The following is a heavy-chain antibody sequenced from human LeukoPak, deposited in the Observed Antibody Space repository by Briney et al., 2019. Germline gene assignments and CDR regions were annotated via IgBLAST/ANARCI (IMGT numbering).Heavy chain of an antibody. CDR3: ARRGRSSSNFDF. D-gene: IGHD6-6*01. CDR1: GSIFTSYW. CDR2: IDPTDSYT. Sequence: GESLKISCKGSGSIFTSYWITWVRQLPGKGREWMGMIDPTDSYTNYSPSFQGHVTISTHKSISTAYLQWSSLKASDTAIYYCARRGRSSSNFDFWGQGTLVTVSS. J-gene: IGHJ4*02. V-gene: IGHV5-10-1*01.